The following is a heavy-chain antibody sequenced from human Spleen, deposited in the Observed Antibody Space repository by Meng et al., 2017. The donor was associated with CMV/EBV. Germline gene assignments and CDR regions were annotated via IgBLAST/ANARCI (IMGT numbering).Heavy chain of an antibody. J-gene: IGHJ4*02. Sequence: GESLKISCAASGFTFSSYSMNWVRQAPGKGLEWVSSISSSRSYIYYADSVKGRFTISRDNAKNSLYLQMNSLRAEDTAVYYCARELRLRDDYWGQGTLVTVSS. CDR3: ARELRLRDDY. V-gene: IGHV3-21*01. CDR1: GFTFSSYS. CDR2: ISSSRSYI. D-gene: IGHD5-12*01.